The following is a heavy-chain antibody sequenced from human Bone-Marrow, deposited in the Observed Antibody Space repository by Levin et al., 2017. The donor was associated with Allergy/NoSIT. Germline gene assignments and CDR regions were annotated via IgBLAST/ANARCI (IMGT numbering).Heavy chain of an antibody. D-gene: IGHD4-11*01. CDR2: ITWNSAKV. CDR1: GFIFGDFG. Sequence: GGSLRLSCEASGFIFGDFGMQWVRQSPGKGLEWVASITWNSAKVDYADSVKGRFTVSRDNARNSLFLQMNSLSVEDTALYYCAKDTRGPYSYYFGLDVWCQGTTVTVS. J-gene: IGHJ6*02. V-gene: IGHV3-9*01. CDR3: AKDTRGPYSYYFGLDV.